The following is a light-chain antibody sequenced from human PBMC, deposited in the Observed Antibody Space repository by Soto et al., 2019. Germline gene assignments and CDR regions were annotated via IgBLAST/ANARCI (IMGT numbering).Light chain of an antibody. CDR1: SSDIGSNT. CDR2: STH. CDR3: ATWDDSLNVYV. V-gene: IGLV1-44*01. Sequence: QSVLTQPSSASGSPGQRVTISCSGSSSDIGSNTVNWYHQFPGTAPHLLMYSTHQRPSGVPDRFSASKSGTSASLAISGLQSEDDADYYCATWDDSLNVYVLGTGTKVTVL. J-gene: IGLJ1*01.